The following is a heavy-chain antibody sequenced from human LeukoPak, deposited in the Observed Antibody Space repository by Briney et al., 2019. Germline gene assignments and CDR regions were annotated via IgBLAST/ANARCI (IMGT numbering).Heavy chain of an antibody. CDR1: GFTFSSYG. V-gene: IGHV3-23*01. D-gene: IGHD3-16*02. Sequence: QPGGSLRLSCAASGFTFSSYGMSWVRQAPGKGLEWVSAISGSGGSTYCADSVKGRFTISRDNSKNTLYLQMNSLRAEDTAVYYCAKVGNYDYVWGSYRYPPDYWGQGTLVTVSS. J-gene: IGHJ4*02. CDR2: ISGSGGST. CDR3: AKVGNYDYVWGSYRYPPDY.